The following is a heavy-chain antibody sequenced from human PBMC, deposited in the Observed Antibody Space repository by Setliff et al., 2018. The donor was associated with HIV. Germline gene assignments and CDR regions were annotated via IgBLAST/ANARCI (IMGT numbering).Heavy chain of an antibody. Sequence: LRLSCVASGFTFSTFAMHWVRQAPGKGLVWVSVISYDGSRISYADSLQGRFTISRDNTKNSLYLQMISLGAEDTAVYYCVIGDRYSTGWGFDYWGQGALVTVSS. CDR3: VIGDRYSTGWGFDY. V-gene: IGHV3-30*07. CDR1: GFTFSTFA. D-gene: IGHD6-19*01. J-gene: IGHJ4*02. CDR2: ISYDGSRI.